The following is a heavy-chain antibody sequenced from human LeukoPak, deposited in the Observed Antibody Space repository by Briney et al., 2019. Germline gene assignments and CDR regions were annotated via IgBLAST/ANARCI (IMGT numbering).Heavy chain of an antibody. J-gene: IGHJ4*02. CDR2: IYHSGST. D-gene: IGHD3-22*01. CDR3: ARDRDYYDSSGYPDY. Sequence: PSETLSLTCTVSGGSISSGGYYWSWIRQPPGKGLEWIGYIYHSGSTYYNPSLKSRVTISVDRSKNQFSLKLSSVTAADTAVYYCARDRDYYDSSGYPDYWGQGTLVTVSS. V-gene: IGHV4-30-2*01. CDR1: GGSISSGGYY.